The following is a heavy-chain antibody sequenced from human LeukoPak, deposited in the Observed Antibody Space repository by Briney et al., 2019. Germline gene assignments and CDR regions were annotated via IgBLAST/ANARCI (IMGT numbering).Heavy chain of an antibody. V-gene: IGHV1-2*02. Sequence: ASVKVSCKASGYTFTGYYMHWVRQAPGQGLEWMGWINPNSGGTNYAQKFQGRVTMTRDTSISTAYMELSRLRSDDTAVYYCASDRRTMVRGVSNWFDPWGQGTLVTVSS. CDR1: GYTFTGYY. CDR3: ASDRRTMVRGVSNWFDP. J-gene: IGHJ5*02. D-gene: IGHD3-10*01. CDR2: INPNSGGT.